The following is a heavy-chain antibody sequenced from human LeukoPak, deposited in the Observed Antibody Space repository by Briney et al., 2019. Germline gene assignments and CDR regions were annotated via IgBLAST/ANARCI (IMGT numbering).Heavy chain of an antibody. CDR1: GFTFSSYS. Sequence: GGSLRLSCAASGFTFSSYSMNWVRQAPGKGLEWVSSISSSSSYIYYADSVKGRFTISRDNAKNSLYLQMNSLRAEDTALYYCAKDFTITGERYNFFDYWGQGTLVTVSS. J-gene: IGHJ4*02. V-gene: IGHV3-21*04. CDR2: ISSSSSYI. CDR3: AKDFTITGERYNFFDY. D-gene: IGHD3-9*01.